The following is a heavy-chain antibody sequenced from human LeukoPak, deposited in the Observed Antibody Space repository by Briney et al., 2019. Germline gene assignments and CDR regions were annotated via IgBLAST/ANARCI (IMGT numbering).Heavy chain of an antibody. J-gene: IGHJ3*02. V-gene: IGHV1-69*05. CDR2: IIPIFGTA. CDR3: ARVNRITDAFDI. CDR1: GYTFTGYY. D-gene: IGHD3-3*01. Sequence: GASVKVSCKASGYTFTGYYMHWVRQAPGQGREWMGGIIPIFGTANYAQKFQGRVTITTNESTSTAYMELSSLRSEDTAVYYCARVNRITDAFDIWGQGTMVTVSS.